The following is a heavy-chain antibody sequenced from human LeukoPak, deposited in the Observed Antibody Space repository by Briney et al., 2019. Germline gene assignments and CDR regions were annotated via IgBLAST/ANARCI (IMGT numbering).Heavy chain of an antibody. Sequence: ASVKVSCKASGYTFTSYGISWVRQAPGQGLEWMGWISAYNGNINYAQKLQGRVTMTTDTSTSTAYMELRSLRSDDTAVYYCARESQYCSSTSCHFDYWGQGTLVTVSS. CDR3: ARESQYCSSTSCHFDY. D-gene: IGHD2-2*01. J-gene: IGHJ4*02. V-gene: IGHV1-18*01. CDR1: GYTFTSYG. CDR2: ISAYNGNI.